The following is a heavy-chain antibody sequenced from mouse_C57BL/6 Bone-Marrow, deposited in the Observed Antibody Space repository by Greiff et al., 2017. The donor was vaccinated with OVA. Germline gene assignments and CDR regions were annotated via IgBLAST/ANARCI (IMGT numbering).Heavy chain of an antibody. D-gene: IGHD4-1*01. J-gene: IGHJ2*01. CDR1: GYTFTDYY. CDR3: ARELAGLFDY. Sequence: VQLQQSGPELVKPGASVKISCKASGYTFTDYYMNWVKQSHGKSLEWIGDINPNNGGTSYNQKFKGKATLTVDKSSSTAYMELRSLTSEDSAVYYCARELAGLFDYWGQGTTLTVSS. V-gene: IGHV1-26*01. CDR2: INPNNGGT.